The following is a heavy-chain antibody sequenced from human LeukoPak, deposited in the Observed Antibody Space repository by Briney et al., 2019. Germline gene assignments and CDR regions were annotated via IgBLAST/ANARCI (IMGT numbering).Heavy chain of an antibody. CDR3: GTLLSNGPFDY. J-gene: IGHJ4*02. CDR1: GYTFTGYY. CDR2: ICPNTGAT. V-gene: IGHV1-2*02. Sequence: ASLKVSCKASGYTFTGYYMHWVRQAPGQGLEWMGWICPNTGATKYAQKFQGRVTMTRDTSISTAYMELSGLRSDDTAVYYCGTLLSNGPFDYWGQGSLVTVSS.